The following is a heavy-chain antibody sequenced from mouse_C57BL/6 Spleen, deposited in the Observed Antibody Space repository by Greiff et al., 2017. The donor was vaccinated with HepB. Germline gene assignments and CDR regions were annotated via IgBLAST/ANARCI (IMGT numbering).Heavy chain of an antibody. Sequence: QVHVKQSGAELARPGASVKLSCKASGYTFTSYGISWVKQRTGQGLEWIGEIYPRSGNTYYNEKFKGKATLTADKSSSTAYMELRSLTSEDSAVYFCARATTVVAFDYWGQGTTLTVSS. CDR2: IYPRSGNT. CDR1: GYTFTSYG. CDR3: ARATTVVAFDY. V-gene: IGHV1-81*01. D-gene: IGHD1-1*01. J-gene: IGHJ2*01.